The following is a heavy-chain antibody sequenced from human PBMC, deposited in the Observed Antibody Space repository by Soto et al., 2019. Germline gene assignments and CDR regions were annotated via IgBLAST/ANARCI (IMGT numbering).Heavy chain of an antibody. V-gene: IGHV3-49*04. CDR3: TRGWTFSYGFDY. J-gene: IGHJ4*02. D-gene: IGHD1-26*01. CDR2: IRSKAYGGTT. CDR1: GFTFGDYA. Sequence: LRLSCTASGFTFGDYAMSWVRQAPGKGLEWVGFIRSKAYGGTTEYAASVKGRFTISRDDSKSIAYLQMNSLKTEDTAVYYCTRGWTFSYGFDYWGQGTLVTVSS.